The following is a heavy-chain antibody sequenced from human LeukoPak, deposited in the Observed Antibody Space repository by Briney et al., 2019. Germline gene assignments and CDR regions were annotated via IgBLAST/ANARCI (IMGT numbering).Heavy chain of an antibody. CDR1: GFSFSSYG. CDR2: IRSDGSNK. CDR3: AKGVGATGFDP. D-gene: IGHD1-26*01. V-gene: IGHV3-30*02. Sequence: GGSLRLSCAGSGFSFSSYGMHWVRQAPGKGLEWMAFIRSDGSNKYYADSVKGRFTISRDNSKNTLYLQMNSLRAEDTAVYYCAKGVGATGFDPWGQGTLVTVSS. J-gene: IGHJ5*02.